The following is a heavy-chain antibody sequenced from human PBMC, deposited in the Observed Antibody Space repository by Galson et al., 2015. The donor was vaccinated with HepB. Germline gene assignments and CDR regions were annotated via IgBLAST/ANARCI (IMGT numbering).Heavy chain of an antibody. D-gene: IGHD6-13*01. CDR1: GFTFSSYA. CDR3: AKDRKGSSWYNWFDP. J-gene: IGHJ5*02. V-gene: IGHV3-23*01. Sequence: SLRLSCAASGFTFSSYAMSWVRQAPGKGLEWVSAISGSGGSTYYADSVKGRFTISRDNSKNTLYLQMNSLRAEDTAVYYCAKDRKGSSWYNWFDPWGQGTLVTVSS. CDR2: ISGSGGST.